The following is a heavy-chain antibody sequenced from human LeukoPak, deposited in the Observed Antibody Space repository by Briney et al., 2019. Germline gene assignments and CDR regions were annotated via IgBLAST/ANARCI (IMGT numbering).Heavy chain of an antibody. V-gene: IGHV3-53*01. J-gene: IGHJ4*02. D-gene: IGHD4-17*01. Sequence: RGSLRLSCAASGFTVSNSYMSWVRQAPGKGLEWVSMIYVGGSTFYAGSVKGRFTISRDNSKNTLYLQMDSLRAEDTAIYYCTRAALNDYAANWGQGSLVTVSS. CDR2: IYVGGST. CDR1: GFTVSNSY. CDR3: TRAALNDYAAN.